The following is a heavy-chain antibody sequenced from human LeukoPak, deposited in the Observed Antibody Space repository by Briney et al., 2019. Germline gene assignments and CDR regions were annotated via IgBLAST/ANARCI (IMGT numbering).Heavy chain of an antibody. CDR1: GGTFSSYA. V-gene: IGHV1-69*05. D-gene: IGHD3-10*01. CDR3: ARTQTRFGELSRFDP. J-gene: IGHJ5*02. Sequence: SAKVSCKASGGTFSSYAISWVRQAPGQGLEWMGGIIPIFGTANYAQKFQGRVTITTDESTSTAYMELSSLRSEDTAVYYCARTQTRFGELSRFDPWGQGTLVTVSS. CDR2: IIPIFGTA.